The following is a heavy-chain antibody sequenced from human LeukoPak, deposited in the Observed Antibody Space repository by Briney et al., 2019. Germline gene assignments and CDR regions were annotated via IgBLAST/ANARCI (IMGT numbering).Heavy chain of an antibody. CDR3: AELGITMIGGV. Sequence: GGSLRLSCAASGFTFSSYAMNWVRQAPGKGLEWVAVISYDGSRKYCADSVKGRFTISRDNSKNTVYLQMNSLRAEDTAVYYCAELGITMIGGVWGKGTTVTISS. CDR1: GFTFSSYA. CDR2: ISYDGSRK. D-gene: IGHD3-10*02. V-gene: IGHV3-30*04. J-gene: IGHJ6*04.